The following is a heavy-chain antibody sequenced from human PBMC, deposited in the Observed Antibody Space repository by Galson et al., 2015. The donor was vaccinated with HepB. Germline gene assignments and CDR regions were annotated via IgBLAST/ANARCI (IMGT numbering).Heavy chain of an antibody. CDR3: ARERRDIVVVVAADRVGEFDY. Sequence: SLRLSCAASGFTFSSYWMHWVRQAPGKGLVWVSRINSDGSSTSYADSVKGRFTISRDNAKNTLYLQMNSLRAEDTAVYYCARERRDIVVVVAADRVGEFDYWGQGTLVTVSS. D-gene: IGHD2-15*01. CDR1: GFTFSSYW. CDR2: INSDGSST. J-gene: IGHJ4*02. V-gene: IGHV3-74*01.